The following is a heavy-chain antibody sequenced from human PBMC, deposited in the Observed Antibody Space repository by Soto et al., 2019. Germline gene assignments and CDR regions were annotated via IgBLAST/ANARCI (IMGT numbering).Heavy chain of an antibody. J-gene: IGHJ2*01. D-gene: IGHD1-26*01. Sequence: QITLNESGPTLVKPTQTLTLTCTFSGFSLGTYGVGVGWIRQPPGKALEWLALIYWDDDKRYSPSLKSRLTITKATSKRQVFLTLTTMDPVDTATYYCAHRGGGIVDWYFDLWGRGTPVIVSS. CDR3: AHRGGGIVDWYFDL. CDR1: GFSLGTYGVG. V-gene: IGHV2-5*02. CDR2: IYWDDDK.